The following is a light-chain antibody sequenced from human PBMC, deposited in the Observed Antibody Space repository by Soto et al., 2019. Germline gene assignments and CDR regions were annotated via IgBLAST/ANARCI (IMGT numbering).Light chain of an antibody. CDR1: SSDVGGYNY. CDR3: SSYTSSSTGV. CDR2: DVT. V-gene: IGLV2-14*03. J-gene: IGLJ1*01. Sequence: QSALTQPASVSGSPGQSITISCTGTSSDVGGYNYVSWYQQHPGKAPKLMIYDVTNRPSRVSNRFSGSKSGNTASLTISGLQAQDEAEYYCSSYTSSSTGVFGTGTKLTVL.